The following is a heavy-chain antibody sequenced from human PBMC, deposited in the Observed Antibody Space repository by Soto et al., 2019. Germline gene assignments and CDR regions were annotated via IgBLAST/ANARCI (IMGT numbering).Heavy chain of an antibody. J-gene: IGHJ5*02. Sequence: SETLSLTCAVYGGSFSGYYWSWIRQPPGKGLEWIGEINHSGSTNYNPSLKSRVTISVDTSKNQFSLKLSSLTAADTAVYYCARVGYCSGGSCYSKSYRRYNWFDPWGQGTLVTVSS. V-gene: IGHV4-34*01. CDR3: ARVGYCSGGSCYSKSYRRYNWFDP. CDR1: GGSFSGYY. D-gene: IGHD2-15*01. CDR2: INHSGST.